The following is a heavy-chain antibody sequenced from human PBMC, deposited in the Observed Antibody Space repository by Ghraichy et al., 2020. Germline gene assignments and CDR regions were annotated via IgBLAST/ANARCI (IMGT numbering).Heavy chain of an antibody. J-gene: IGHJ4*02. V-gene: IGHV3-30*02. CDR3: AKDSDYYDSSGYYSLDY. CDR2: IRYDGSNK. D-gene: IGHD3-22*01. CDR1: GFTFSSYG. Sequence: GGSLRLSCAASGFTFSSYGMHWVRQAPGKGLKWVAFIRYDGSNKYYADSLKGRFTISRDNSKNTLYLQMNSLRAEDTAVYYCAKDSDYYDSSGYYSLDYWGQGTLVTVSS.